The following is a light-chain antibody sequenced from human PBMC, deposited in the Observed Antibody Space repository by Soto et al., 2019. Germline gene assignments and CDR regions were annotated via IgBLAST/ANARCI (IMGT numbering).Light chain of an antibody. CDR3: QQFGSSPIT. V-gene: IGKV3-20*01. CDR2: DAS. J-gene: IGKJ5*01. CDR1: QTVSSTY. Sequence: EIVLTQSPGTLSLSPGERATLSCRTSQTVSSTYFAGYQQRPGLAPRLLFSDASTRSTGIPDRFSCSGSGRDFTLTISRLEPEDSAVYYCQQFGSSPITFGQGTRLEMK.